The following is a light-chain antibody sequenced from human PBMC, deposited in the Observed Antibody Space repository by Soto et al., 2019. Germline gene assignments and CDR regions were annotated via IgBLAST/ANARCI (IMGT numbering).Light chain of an antibody. CDR3: ETWDSNTRV. CDR1: SGHSSYI. Sequence: QSVLTQSSSASASLGSSVKLTCTLSSGHSSYIIAWHQQQPGKAPRYLMKLEGSGSYNKGSGVPDCFSGSSSGADRYLTISNLQFEDEADYYCETWDSNTRVFGTGTKVTVL. V-gene: IGLV4-60*02. J-gene: IGLJ1*01. CDR2: LEGSGSY.